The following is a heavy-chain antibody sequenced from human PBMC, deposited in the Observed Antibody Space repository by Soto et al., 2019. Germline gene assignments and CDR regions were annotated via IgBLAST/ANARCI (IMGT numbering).Heavy chain of an antibody. CDR3: VTDSDAAGRDY. J-gene: IGHJ4*02. V-gene: IGHV3-23*01. CDR1: GFNFSGSA. D-gene: IGHD6-19*01. CDR2: IGGSGASA. Sequence: LLQSGGDLVQPGGSLTLSCSAFGFNFSGSAMIWVRQAPGKGLQWVSAIGGSGASAFYADSVQGRFTISRDNSKDTLYLQMNSLRDEDTAVYYCVTDSDAAGRDYWGQGTLVTVSS.